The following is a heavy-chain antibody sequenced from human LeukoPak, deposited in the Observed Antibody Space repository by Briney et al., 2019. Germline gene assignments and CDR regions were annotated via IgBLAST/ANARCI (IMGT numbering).Heavy chain of an antibody. J-gene: IGHJ4*02. CDR2: IKSKTDGGTT. CDR3: ARFGPSGYSFDY. D-gene: IGHD3-3*01. V-gene: IGHV3-15*05. Sequence: GGSLRLSCAASGFTFSNAWMSWVRQAPGKGLEWVGRIKSKTDGGTTDYAAPVKGRFTISRDNAQNTLYLQMNSLRAEDTAVYYCARFGPSGYSFDYWGQGTLVTVSS. CDR1: GFTFSNAW.